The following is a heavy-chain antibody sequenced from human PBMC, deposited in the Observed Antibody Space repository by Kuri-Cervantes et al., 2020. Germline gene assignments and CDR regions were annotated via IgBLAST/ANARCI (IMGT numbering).Heavy chain of an antibody. Sequence: ASVKVSCKASGYTFTSYYMHWVRQAPGQGLEWMGIINPSGGSTSYAQKFQGRVTMTRDTSTSTVYMELSSLRSEDTAVYYCARTAHTPPPVDYYYYYMDVWGKGTTVTVSS. J-gene: IGHJ6*03. V-gene: IGHV1-46*01. CDR2: INPSGGST. CDR1: GYTFTSYY. CDR3: ARTAHTPPPVDYYYYYMDV. D-gene: IGHD2-15*01.